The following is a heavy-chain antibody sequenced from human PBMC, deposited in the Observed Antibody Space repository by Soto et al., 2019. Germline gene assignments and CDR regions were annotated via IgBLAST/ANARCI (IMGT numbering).Heavy chain of an antibody. CDR1: GFTLSSYT. CDR3: ARDLKVAASNSYFYYGMDV. CDR2: ISRSSINI. Sequence: RGSRLLSYAASGFTLSSYTMEWVRQAPGKGLYWLASISRSSINIFYADSVKGRFTVSRDNANNVLYLQINSLSAEDTAIYYCARDLKVAASNSYFYYGMDVWGQGTTVTVSS. J-gene: IGHJ6*02. D-gene: IGHD6-19*01. V-gene: IGHV3-21*01.